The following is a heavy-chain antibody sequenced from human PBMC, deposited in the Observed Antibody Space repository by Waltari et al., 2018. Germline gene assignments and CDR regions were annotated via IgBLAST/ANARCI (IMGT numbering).Heavy chain of an antibody. Sequence: EVQLVASGGGLVKSGGSQRLSCAASGFTFSSYSMNWVRQAPGKGLEWLSIISRSSTYIYYSDSVKGRFTISRDNAKNSVFLQMNSLRAEDTAMYYCARAGLSASGVVLDDAFDIWGQGTMVIVSS. J-gene: IGHJ3*02. CDR1: GFTFSSYS. V-gene: IGHV3-21*01. CDR3: ARAGLSASGVVLDDAFDI. D-gene: IGHD3-3*01. CDR2: ISRSSTYI.